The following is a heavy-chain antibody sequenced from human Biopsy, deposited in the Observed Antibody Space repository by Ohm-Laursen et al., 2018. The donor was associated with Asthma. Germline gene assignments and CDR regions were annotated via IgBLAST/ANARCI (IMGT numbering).Heavy chain of an antibody. CDR2: ILTKFDIT. CDR1: GGSFSNFA. D-gene: IGHD3-22*01. J-gene: IGHJ4*02. CDR3: ARSYDTDSYPVLVLDY. V-gene: IGHV1-69*04. Sequence: GSSVKVSCKSSGGSFSNFAFSWVRQAPGHGLEWMGTILTKFDITSYAEKFQGRVTITADKSMSTTYMELSRLRSEDTAVYYCARSYDTDSYPVLVLDYWGQGTLATVSS.